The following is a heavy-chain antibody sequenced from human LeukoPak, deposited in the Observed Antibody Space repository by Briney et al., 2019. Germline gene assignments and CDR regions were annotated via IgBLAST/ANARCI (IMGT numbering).Heavy chain of an antibody. D-gene: IGHD3-10*01. J-gene: IGHJ4*02. CDR3: AKVHGSGSYRFDF. CDR1: GFTFDSYA. CDR2: VTGTGGNT. Sequence: GGSLRLSCEGSGFTFDSYATSWVRQSPGKGLEWVSAVTGTGGNTYHADSVKDRFTISRDNSKNTVYLQMNSLRAEDTAIYYCAKVHGSGSYRFDFWGQGTLVTVSS. V-gene: IGHV3-23*01.